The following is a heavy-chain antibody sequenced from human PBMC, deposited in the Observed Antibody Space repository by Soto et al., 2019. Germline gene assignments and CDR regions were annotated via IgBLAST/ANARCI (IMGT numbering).Heavy chain of an antibody. D-gene: IGHD6-13*01. Sequence: GASVKVSCKASGYTFTSYGIRWVRQAPGQGLEWMGIINPSGGSTSYAQKFQGRVTMTRDTSTSTVYMELSSLRSEDTAVYYCARDLIIAPLNYGMDVWGQGTTVTVSS. CDR2: INPSGGST. CDR1: GYTFTSYG. V-gene: IGHV1-46*01. CDR3: ARDLIIAPLNYGMDV. J-gene: IGHJ6*02.